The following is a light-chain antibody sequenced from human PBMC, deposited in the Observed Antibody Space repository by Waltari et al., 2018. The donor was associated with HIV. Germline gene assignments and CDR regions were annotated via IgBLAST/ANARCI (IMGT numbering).Light chain of an antibody. V-gene: IGKV3-20*01. CDR1: RNVASNF. J-gene: IGKJ4*01. Sequence: PGERATLSCRASRNVASNFLAWYQQKSGQPPRLLIYGASSRATGTPARFSGSGSGTDFSLTISRLEPEDFAVYFCQQYGSSAGLTFGGGTKVEIK. CDR3: QQYGSSAGLT. CDR2: GAS.